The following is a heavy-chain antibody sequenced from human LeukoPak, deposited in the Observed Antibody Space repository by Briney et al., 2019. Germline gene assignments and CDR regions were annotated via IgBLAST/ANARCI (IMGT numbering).Heavy chain of an antibody. Sequence: PGGSLRLSCAASGITFSNYWMHWVRQAPGKGLVWVSQIKSDGSRTNYADSVKGRFTISRDNSKNTLYLQMNSLRAEDTAVYYCAKKPSYYDSSPLTGPGDYWGQGTLVTVSS. J-gene: IGHJ4*02. CDR1: GITFSNYW. V-gene: IGHV3-74*01. D-gene: IGHD3-22*01. CDR2: IKSDGSRT. CDR3: AKKPSYYDSSPLTGPGDY.